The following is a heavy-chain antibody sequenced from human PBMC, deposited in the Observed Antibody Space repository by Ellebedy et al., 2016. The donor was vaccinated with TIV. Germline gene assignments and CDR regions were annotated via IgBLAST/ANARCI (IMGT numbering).Heavy chain of an antibody. CDR3: ARGPMVRGVIHWFDP. CDR1: GGSISSYY. V-gene: IGHV4-4*07. J-gene: IGHJ5*02. D-gene: IGHD3-10*01. Sequence: SETLSLXXTVSGGSISSYYWSWIRQPAGKGLEWIGRIYTSGSTNYNPSLKSRVTMSVDTSKNQFSLKLSSVTAADTAVYYCARGPMVRGVIHWFDPWGQGTLVTVSS. CDR2: IYTSGST.